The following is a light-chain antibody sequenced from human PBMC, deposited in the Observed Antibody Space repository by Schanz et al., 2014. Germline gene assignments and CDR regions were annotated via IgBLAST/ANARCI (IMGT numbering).Light chain of an antibody. CDR3: CSYAGTHAFKV. CDR1: TSNLGASYD. Sequence: QSVLTQPPSVSGAPGQRVTISCTGSTSNLGASYDVHWYQQLPGAAPKLLIYANNIRPSGVPDRFSGSKSGTSASLAITGLQAEDEADYYCCSYAGTHAFKVFGGGTKLTVL. CDR2: ANN. V-gene: IGLV1-40*01. J-gene: IGLJ3*02.